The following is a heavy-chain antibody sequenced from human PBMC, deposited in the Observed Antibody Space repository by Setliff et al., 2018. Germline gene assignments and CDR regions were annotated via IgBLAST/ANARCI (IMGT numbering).Heavy chain of an antibody. CDR1: GLSYSNDW. Sequence: LRLSCTASGLSYSNDWVSWVRQAPGKGLVWVSRINSDGSSTSYADSVKGRFTISRDNAKKSLYMEMNSLRAEDTAVYYCARDITRDGYNSGAFDIWGQGTMVTVSS. CDR2: INSDGSST. CDR3: ARDITRDGYNSGAFDI. D-gene: IGHD5-12*01. V-gene: IGHV3-74*01. J-gene: IGHJ3*02.